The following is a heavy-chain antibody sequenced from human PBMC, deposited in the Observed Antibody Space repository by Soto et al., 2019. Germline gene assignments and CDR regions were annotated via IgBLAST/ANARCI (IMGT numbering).Heavy chain of an antibody. V-gene: IGHV4-59*01. CDR3: ARTPYYDILTGFPFFDY. D-gene: IGHD3-9*01. J-gene: IGHJ4*02. Sequence: SETLSLTCTVSGGSISSYYWSWIRQPPGKGLEWIGYIYYSGSTNYNPSLKSRVTISVDTSKNQFSLKLRSVTAADTAVYYCARTPYYDILTGFPFFDYWGQGTLVTVSS. CDR2: IYYSGST. CDR1: GGSISSYY.